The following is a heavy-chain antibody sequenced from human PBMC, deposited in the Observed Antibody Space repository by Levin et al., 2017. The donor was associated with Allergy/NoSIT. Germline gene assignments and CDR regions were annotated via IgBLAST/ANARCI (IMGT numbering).Heavy chain of an antibody. J-gene: IGHJ6*02. D-gene: IGHD6-13*01. CDR2: ISAYNGNT. CDR1: GYTFTSYG. CDR3: ARHAITAAGSNSYDYGMDV. Sequence: GATVKVSCKASGYTFTSYGISWVRQAPGQGLEWMGWISAYNGNTNYAQKLQGRVTMTTDTSTSTAYMELRSLRSDDTAVYYCARHAITAAGSNSYDYGMDVWGQGTTVTVSS. V-gene: IGHV1-18*01.